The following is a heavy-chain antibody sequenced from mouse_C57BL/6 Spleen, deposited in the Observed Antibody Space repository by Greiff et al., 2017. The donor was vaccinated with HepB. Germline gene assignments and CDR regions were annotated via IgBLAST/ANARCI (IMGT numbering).Heavy chain of an antibody. J-gene: IGHJ3*01. Sequence: QVQLQQSGAELARPGASVKLSCKASGYTFTSYGMSWVKQRTGQGLEWIGEIYPRSGNTYYNEKFKGKATLTADKSSSTAYMELRSLTSEDSAVYFCARPPTVVAGLAYWGQGTLVTVSA. CDR3: ARPPTVVAGLAY. CDR2: IYPRSGNT. D-gene: IGHD1-1*01. V-gene: IGHV1-81*01. CDR1: GYTFTSYG.